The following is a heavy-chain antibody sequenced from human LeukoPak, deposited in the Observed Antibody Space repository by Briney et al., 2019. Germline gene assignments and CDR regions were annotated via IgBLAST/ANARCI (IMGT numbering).Heavy chain of an antibody. Sequence: GGSLRLSCAASGFTFSGSAMHWVRQASGKGLEWVSRIRSKANSYATAYAASVKGRFTISRDDSKNTAYLQMNSLKTEDTAVYYCTRPEYSSSSVWFDPWGQGTLVTVSS. D-gene: IGHD6-6*01. CDR3: TRPEYSSSSVWFDP. CDR1: GFTFSGSA. CDR2: IRSKANSYAT. J-gene: IGHJ5*02. V-gene: IGHV3-73*01.